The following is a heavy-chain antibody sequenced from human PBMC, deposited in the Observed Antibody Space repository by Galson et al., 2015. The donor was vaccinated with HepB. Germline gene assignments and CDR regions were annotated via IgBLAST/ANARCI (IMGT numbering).Heavy chain of an antibody. D-gene: IGHD3-16*01. CDR1: GYTFINYD. V-gene: IGHV1-18*01. CDR3: ARTPQYDDGNGFYGTYYYGVDV. Sequence: SVKVSCKASGYTFINYDISWVRQAPGQGLEWMGWVRSYNENTNYAQKFQGRVTMTTDTYMTTSYMELRGLRPDDTAIYYCARTPQYDDGNGFYGTYYYGVDVWGQGTTVTVSS. J-gene: IGHJ6*02. CDR2: VRSYNENT.